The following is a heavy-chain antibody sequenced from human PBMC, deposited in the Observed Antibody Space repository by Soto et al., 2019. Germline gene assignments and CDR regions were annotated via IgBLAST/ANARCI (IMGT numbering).Heavy chain of an antibody. V-gene: IGHV1-18*04. CDR3: ARDGPVIPPRSWFDP. J-gene: IGHJ5*02. CDR1: GYTFTSYG. CDR2: ISAYNDNT. Sequence: AASVKVSCKASGYTFTSYGISWVRQAPGQGLEWMGWISAYNDNTNYAQKFQGTVTMTMDTSTSTAYMELRSLRSDDTAVYYCARDGPVIPPRSWFDPWGQGTLVTVSS. D-gene: IGHD3-16*02.